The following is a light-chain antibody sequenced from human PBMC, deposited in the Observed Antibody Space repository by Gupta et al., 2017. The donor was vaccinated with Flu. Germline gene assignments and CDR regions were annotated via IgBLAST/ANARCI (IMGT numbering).Light chain of an antibody. CDR1: QSIGIF. CDR2: AAS. V-gene: IGKV1-39*01. Sequence: DIQMSQSPSSLSASVGDRVTITCRASQSIGIFLNWYQQQPGKAPKLLIYAASYVESGVPSRFSGSGSGTDFNLTISNRQPEDFATYYCQQRYSTLFTFGHGTKVDIK. CDR3: QQRYSTLFT. J-gene: IGKJ3*01.